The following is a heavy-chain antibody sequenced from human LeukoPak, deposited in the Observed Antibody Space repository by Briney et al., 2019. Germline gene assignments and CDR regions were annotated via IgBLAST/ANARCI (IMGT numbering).Heavy chain of an antibody. J-gene: IGHJ3*02. D-gene: IGHD4-23*01. CDR3: VQDGALDSGGEPAFDI. V-gene: IGHV3-23*01. Sequence: GGSLRVSSVASGFTFSRSAMDWVRQAPGQGLEWVSAISTDGTRTFYADSVKGRFTLSRDNSQNTLYLQMNRLRAEDTAIYYCVQDGALDSGGEPAFDIWGQGTMVTVSS. CDR2: ISTDGTRT. CDR1: GFTFSRSA.